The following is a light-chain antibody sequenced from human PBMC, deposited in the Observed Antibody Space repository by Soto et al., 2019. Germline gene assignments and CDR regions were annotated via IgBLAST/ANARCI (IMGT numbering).Light chain of an antibody. J-gene: IGKJ1*01. Sequence: ESVLTQSPGTLSLSPGEKATLSCRASQSVSSSYLAWYQQKPGQAPRLLIYGASSRATGIPDRFSGSGSGTDFTLNDSTLETEDFAVYYCQQFGSSSWTFGQGTKVEFK. CDR3: QQFGSSSWT. V-gene: IGKV3-20*01. CDR1: QSVSSSY. CDR2: GAS.